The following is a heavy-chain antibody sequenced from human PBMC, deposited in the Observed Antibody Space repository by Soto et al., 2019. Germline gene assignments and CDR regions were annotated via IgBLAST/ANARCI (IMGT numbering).Heavy chain of an antibody. Sequence: QVQLVQSGAEVKKPGSSVKVSCKASGGTFSRYTISWVRQAPGQGLEWMGRIIPILGIANYAQKFKGIVTITADKSTSKAYMELSSLCSEDTAVYYCARDAFGSGSSHYYYYMDVWGKRTTFTVSS. CDR2: IIPILGIA. D-gene: IGHD3-10*01. CDR3: ARDAFGSGSSHYYYYMDV. CDR1: GGTFSRYT. V-gene: IGHV1-69*08. J-gene: IGHJ6*03.